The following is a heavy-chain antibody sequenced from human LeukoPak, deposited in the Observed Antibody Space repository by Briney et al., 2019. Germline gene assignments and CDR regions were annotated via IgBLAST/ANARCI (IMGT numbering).Heavy chain of an antibody. CDR3: ARDVSATTREDSLDY. CDR1: GGTFHTST. J-gene: IGHJ4*02. Sequence: SVKVSCKPSGGTFHTSTFSWVRQAPGQGLEWMWRIIPKLGIPNYARNFQGRVTISADKSTNEFYLEVTSLTLEDTAIYYCARDVSATTREDSLDYWGQGTLVTVSS. D-gene: IGHD6-25*01. V-gene: IGHV1-69*04. CDR2: IIPKLGIP.